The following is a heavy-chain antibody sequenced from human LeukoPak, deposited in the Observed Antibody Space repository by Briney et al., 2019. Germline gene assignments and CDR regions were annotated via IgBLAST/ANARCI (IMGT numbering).Heavy chain of an antibody. CDR3: AREQDIGMVSALDY. J-gene: IGHJ4*02. V-gene: IGHV1-2*02. D-gene: IGHD5-18*01. Sequence: GASVKVSCKASGFTFGTYYMQWVRQAPGLGLEWMGWINPNSGDTNYAQKFQVRVTMTRDTSISTAYMELSRLRSDDTAVYYCAREQDIGMVSALDYWGQGTLVTVSS. CDR2: INPNSGDT. CDR1: GFTFGTYY.